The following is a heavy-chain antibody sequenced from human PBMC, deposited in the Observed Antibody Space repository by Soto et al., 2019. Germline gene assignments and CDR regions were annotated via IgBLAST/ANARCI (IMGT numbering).Heavy chain of an antibody. CDR3: ARDRGAAAFGI. V-gene: IGHV3-21*01. J-gene: IGHJ3*02. CDR1: GFTFGNYS. Sequence: RLSCAASGFTFGNYSMHWVRQAPGKGLEWVSSIGSRGDTYYADSVKGRLTISREYANNSLSLQMNSLRAEDTAVFYCARDRGAAAFGIWGQGTMVTVSS. D-gene: IGHD3-10*01. CDR2: IGSRGDT.